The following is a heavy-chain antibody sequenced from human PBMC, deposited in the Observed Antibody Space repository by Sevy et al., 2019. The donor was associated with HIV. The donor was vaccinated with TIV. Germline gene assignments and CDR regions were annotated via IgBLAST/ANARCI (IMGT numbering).Heavy chain of an antibody. CDR3: ARDRGEILRSAFKS. D-gene: IGHD3-10*01. J-gene: IGHJ5*02. V-gene: IGHV3-30*04. CDR2: ISHDGRNYK. CDR1: GFTFSEYG. Sequence: GGSLRLSCAASGFTFSEYGMHWVRQAPGKGLEWVAVISHDGRNYKYYADFVKGRFTISRDNSRNTLYLQMNSLRAEDTAIYYCARDRGEILRSAFKSWGQGTLVTVSS.